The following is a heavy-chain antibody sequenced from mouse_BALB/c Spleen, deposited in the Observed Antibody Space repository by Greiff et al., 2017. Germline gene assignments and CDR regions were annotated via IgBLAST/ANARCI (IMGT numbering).Heavy chain of an antibody. D-gene: IGHD1-2*01. V-gene: IGHV5-6-5*01. CDR1: GFTFSSYA. CDR3: ARGMYYGFYAMDY. Sequence: EVQVVESGGGLVKPGGSLKLSCAASGFTFSSYAMSWVRQTPEKRLEWVASISSGGSTYYPDSVKGRFTISRDNARNILYLQMSSLRSEDTAMYYCARGMYYGFYAMDYWGQGTSVTVSS. J-gene: IGHJ4*01. CDR2: ISSGGST.